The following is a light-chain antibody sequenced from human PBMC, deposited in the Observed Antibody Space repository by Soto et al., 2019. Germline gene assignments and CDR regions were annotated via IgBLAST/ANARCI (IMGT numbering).Light chain of an antibody. Sequence: EIVLTQSPATLSLSPGERATLSCRASQSVSSSLAWYQQKPGQAPRLLIYDASDRAPGIPARFSGTGSGTDFTLTISSLEPEDSAVYYCQQRSTWPPWTFGQGTKVEIK. CDR1: QSVSSS. V-gene: IGKV3-11*01. CDR3: QQRSTWPPWT. J-gene: IGKJ1*01. CDR2: DAS.